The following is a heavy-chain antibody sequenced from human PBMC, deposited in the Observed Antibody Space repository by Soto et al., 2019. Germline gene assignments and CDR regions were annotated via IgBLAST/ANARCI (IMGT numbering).Heavy chain of an antibody. CDR1: GFTFSSYE. CDR3: ARDSVGGYSSSYYFDY. CDR2: ISSSGSTI. V-gene: IGHV3-48*03. J-gene: IGHJ4*02. D-gene: IGHD6-6*01. Sequence: GGSLRLSCAASGFTFSSYEMNWVRQAPGKGLEWVSYISSSGSTIYYADSVKGRFTISRDNAKNSLYLQMNSLRAEDTAVYYCARDSVGGYSSSYYFDYWGQGTLVTVSS.